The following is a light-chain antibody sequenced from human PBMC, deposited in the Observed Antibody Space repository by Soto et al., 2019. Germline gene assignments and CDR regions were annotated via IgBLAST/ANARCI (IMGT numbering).Light chain of an antibody. CDR3: SSYTSSSTFGV. CDR1: SSDVGSYNG. J-gene: IGLJ2*01. Sequence: QSVLTQPPSVSGSPGQSVTISCTGTSSDVGSYNGVSWYQQPPGTAPKLMIYEVSNRPSGVPDRFSGSKSGNTASLTISGLQAEDEADYYCSSYTSSSTFGVFGGGTQLTVL. V-gene: IGLV2-18*02. CDR2: EVS.